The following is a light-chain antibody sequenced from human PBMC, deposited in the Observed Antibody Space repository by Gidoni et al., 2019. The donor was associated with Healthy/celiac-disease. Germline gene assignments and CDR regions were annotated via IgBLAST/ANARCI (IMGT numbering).Light chain of an antibody. CDR3: QQYNSWWT. J-gene: IGKJ1*01. Sequence: DIQMTQSPSTLSASVGDRVTITCRASQSISSSLAWYQQKPGKAPKLLIYDASSLESGVPSRFSGGGSGTEFTLTISSLQPDDFATYYCQQYNSWWTFXQXTKVEIK. V-gene: IGKV1-5*01. CDR2: DAS. CDR1: QSISSS.